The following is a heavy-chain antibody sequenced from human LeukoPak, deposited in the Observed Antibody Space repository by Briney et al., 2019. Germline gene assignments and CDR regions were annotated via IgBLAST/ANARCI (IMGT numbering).Heavy chain of an antibody. J-gene: IGHJ5*02. Sequence: GSVKVSCKASGYSFTGAYMHWVRQAPGQGLGWMGWINPNSGGTNYAQKFQGRVTMTKDTSISTAYMELSRLRSDDTAVYYCARVVRGAAAGNNWFDPWGQGTLVTVSS. CDR3: ARVVRGAAAGNNWFDP. D-gene: IGHD6-13*01. CDR2: INPNSGGT. V-gene: IGHV1-2*02. CDR1: GYSFTGAY.